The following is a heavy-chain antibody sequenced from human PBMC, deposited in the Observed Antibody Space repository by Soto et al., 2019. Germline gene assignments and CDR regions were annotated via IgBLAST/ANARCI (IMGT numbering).Heavy chain of an antibody. CDR3: ASTGVVGYSSIWYFDY. V-gene: IGHV1-69*01. Sequence: HVQLVQSGAEVKKPGSSVKVSCKASGGTFSSYAISWVRQAPGQGLEWMGGIIPISGTANYAQKFQGRVTITADESTSTAYLELSRLRPEDTAVYYCASTGVVGYSSIWYFDYWRQGTLVTVSS. CDR1: GGTFSSYA. D-gene: IGHD6-13*01. J-gene: IGHJ4*02. CDR2: IIPISGTA.